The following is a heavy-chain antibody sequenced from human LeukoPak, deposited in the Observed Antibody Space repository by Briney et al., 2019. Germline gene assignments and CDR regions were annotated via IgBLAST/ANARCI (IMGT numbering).Heavy chain of an antibody. J-gene: IGHJ4*02. CDR1: GFTFSSYA. D-gene: IGHD2-2*01. CDR2: IRYDGSNI. CDR3: AKDMYSSSWLIDY. Sequence: GGSLRLSCVASGFTFSSYAMHWVRQAPGEGLEWVAFIRYDGSNIYSADSVKGRFTISRDNSKNTLYLQMNSLRTEDTAVYYCAKDMYSSSWLIDYWGQGTLVTVSS. V-gene: IGHV3-30*02.